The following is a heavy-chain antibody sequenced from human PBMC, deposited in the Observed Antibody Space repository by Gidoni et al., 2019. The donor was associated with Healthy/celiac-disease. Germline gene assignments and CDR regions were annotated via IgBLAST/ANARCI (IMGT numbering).Heavy chain of an antibody. D-gene: IGHD3-22*01. Sequence: EVQLVEAGGGMVKPGGSLRLSWAASGFTFSRFVMNWVREAPGKGLGWVSSISSSSSYIDYAYSVKGRFTISRDNAKNSLYLQMNSLRAEDTAVYYCARDNRFDISDSSGYDPRGDAFDIWGQGTMVTVSS. CDR1: GFTFSRFV. CDR3: ARDNRFDISDSSGYDPRGDAFDI. CDR2: ISSSSSYI. J-gene: IGHJ3*02. V-gene: IGHV3-21*01.